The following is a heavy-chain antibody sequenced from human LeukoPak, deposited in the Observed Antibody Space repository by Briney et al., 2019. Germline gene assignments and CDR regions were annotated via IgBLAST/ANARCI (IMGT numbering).Heavy chain of an antibody. CDR2: INPNSGGT. Sequence: ASVKVSCKASEYTFTGYYMNWVRQAPGQGLEWMGRINPNSGGTNYAQKFQGRVTMTRDTSISTAYMELSGLRSDDTAVYYCARAEYYYDSSGLKGLPCDYWRQGTQVTVSS. CDR3: ARAEYYYDSSGLKGLPCDY. D-gene: IGHD3-22*01. CDR1: EYTFTGYY. J-gene: IGHJ4*02. V-gene: IGHV1-2*06.